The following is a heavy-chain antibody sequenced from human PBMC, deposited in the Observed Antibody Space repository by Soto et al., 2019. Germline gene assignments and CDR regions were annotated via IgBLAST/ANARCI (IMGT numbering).Heavy chain of an antibody. V-gene: IGHV4-30-2*05. J-gene: IGHJ4*02. Sequence: QLQLQESGSGLVKPSQTLSLTCAVSGGSISSGGYSWSWIRQPPGKGLEWIGYIYYSGSTYYNPSLKSRVTISVDTSKNQFSLKLSSVTAADTAVYYCAREGDATGYYFDYWGQGTLVTVSS. CDR1: GGSISSGGYS. D-gene: IGHD3-10*01. CDR2: IYYSGST. CDR3: AREGDATGYYFDY.